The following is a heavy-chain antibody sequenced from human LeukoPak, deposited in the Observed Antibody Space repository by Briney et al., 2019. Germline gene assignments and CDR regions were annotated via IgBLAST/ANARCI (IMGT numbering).Heavy chain of an antibody. J-gene: IGHJ4*02. V-gene: IGHV3-11*04. CDR2: ISHRVSDV. CDR1: GFTFSDYY. D-gene: IGHD2-15*01. CDR3: ARELPFDY. Sequence: GGSLRLSCAASGFTFSDYYMSWIRQAPGKGLEWISYISHRVSDVQYADSVKGRFTISRDNAKNTLYLQMNSLRAEDTAVYYCARELPFDYWGQGTLVTVSS.